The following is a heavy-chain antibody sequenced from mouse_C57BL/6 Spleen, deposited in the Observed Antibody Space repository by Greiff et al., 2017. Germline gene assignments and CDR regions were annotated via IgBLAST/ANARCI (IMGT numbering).Heavy chain of an antibody. CDR1: GYTFTGYW. CDR2: ILPGSGST. D-gene: IGHD2-1*01. J-gene: IGHJ2*01. Sequence: VQLQQSGAELMKPGASVKLSCKATGYTFTGYWIEWVKQRPGHGLEWIGEILPGSGSTNYNEKFTGKATFTADTSSSTAYMQLSSLTTKDSAIDYYASSKGMRGNFYFDYWGQGTTLTVAS. CDR3: ASSKGMRGNFYFDY. V-gene: IGHV1-9*01.